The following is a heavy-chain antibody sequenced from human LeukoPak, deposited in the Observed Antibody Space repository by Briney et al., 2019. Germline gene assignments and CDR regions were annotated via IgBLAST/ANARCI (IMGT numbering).Heavy chain of an antibody. D-gene: IGHD3-22*01. V-gene: IGHV3-9*01. J-gene: IGHJ4*02. Sequence: GRSLRLSCASSGHTLDDYSMHCVRQPPGKGLVDGSGISWSSGSIVYADSVKGRFTISRDNAKNSLYLQMNSLRAEDTALYYCAKGSGYDSSGYHDYWGQGTLVTVSS. CDR3: AKGSGYDSSGYHDY. CDR1: GHTLDDYS. CDR2: ISWSSGSI.